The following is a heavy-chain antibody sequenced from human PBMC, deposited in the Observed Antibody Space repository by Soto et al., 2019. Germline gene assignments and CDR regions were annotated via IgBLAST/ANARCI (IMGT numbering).Heavy chain of an antibody. J-gene: IGHJ4*02. Sequence: SETLSLTCTVSGGSINSYYWSWIRQPTGKGLEWIGYIYYSGSTNYNPSLKSRVTISVDTSKNQFSLKLSSVTAADTAVYYCARHQFLEWFWFDYWGQGTLVTVSS. V-gene: IGHV4-59*08. CDR2: IYYSGST. CDR1: GGSINSYY. D-gene: IGHD3-3*01. CDR3: ARHQFLEWFWFDY.